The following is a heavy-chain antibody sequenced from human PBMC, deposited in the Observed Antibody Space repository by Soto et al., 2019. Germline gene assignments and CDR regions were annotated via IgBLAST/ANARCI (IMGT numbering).Heavy chain of an antibody. CDR1: GYTFTSYA. J-gene: IGHJ3*02. D-gene: IGHD4-17*01. V-gene: IGHV1-3*01. CDR2: INAGNDNT. CDR3: ARGRATVTAYAACDI. Sequence: ASVKVSCKASGYTFTSYAMHWVRQAPGQRLEWMGWINAGNDNTKYSQKLQGRVTITRDTSASTTYMELSSLTSEDTAVYYCARGRATVTAYAACDIWGQGTMVTVSS.